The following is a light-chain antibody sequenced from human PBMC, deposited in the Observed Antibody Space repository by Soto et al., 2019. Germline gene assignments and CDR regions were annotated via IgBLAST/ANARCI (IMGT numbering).Light chain of an antibody. Sequence: DIQLTQSPSFLSASVGDRVTITCRASQGISSYLAWYQQKPGKAPKLLIYAASTLQSGVPSRFSGSGSGTEFTLTLSSLQPEDFATFYCQQLNSYPHTFGPGTKVDIK. CDR2: AAS. CDR3: QQLNSYPHT. J-gene: IGKJ3*01. V-gene: IGKV1-9*01. CDR1: QGISSY.